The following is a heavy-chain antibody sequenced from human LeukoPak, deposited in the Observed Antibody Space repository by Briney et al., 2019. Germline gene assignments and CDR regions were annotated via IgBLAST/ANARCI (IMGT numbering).Heavy chain of an antibody. CDR1: GFTFRSYG. CDR3: ATARQYSNSWYSDY. CDR2: ISYDGSNK. D-gene: IGHD6-13*01. V-gene: IGHV3-30*03. J-gene: IGHJ4*02. Sequence: GSLRLPCAASGFTFRSYGMHWVRQAPGKGLEWVAVISYDGSNKYYADSVKGRFTISRDNSKNTLYLQMNSLRAEDTAVYYCATARQYSNSWYSDYWGQGTLVTVSS.